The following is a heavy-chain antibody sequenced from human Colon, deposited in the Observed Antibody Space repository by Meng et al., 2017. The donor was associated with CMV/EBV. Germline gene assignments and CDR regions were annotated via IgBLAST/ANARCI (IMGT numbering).Heavy chain of an antibody. V-gene: IGHV3-74*01. CDR3: VRDYYGSL. D-gene: IGHD3-10*01. CDR1: GFTFSSYW. Sequence: SLGLSCAASGFTFSSYWMHWVRQVPGKGLVWVSRIKTDGSDRDYADSVKGRFTISRDNAKNTLYLQMNSLRAEDTAVYYCVRDYYGSLWGQGTLVTVSS. J-gene: IGHJ4*02. CDR2: IKTDGSDR.